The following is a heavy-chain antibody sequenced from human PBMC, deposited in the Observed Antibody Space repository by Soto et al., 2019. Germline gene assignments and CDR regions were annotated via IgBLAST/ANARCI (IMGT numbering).Heavy chain of an antibody. V-gene: IGHV3-74*01. CDR2: VNSDGHDT. CDR1: GFTFSTYW. D-gene: IGHD1-1*01. Sequence: EVQLVESGGGLVQPGGSLRLSCAASGFTFSTYWMHWVRQTPGKGLVWVSRVNSDGHDTVYAVSVKGRFPLYRDNAKNTVFLQMSIVRSECTAVYYCAKGRDNYSDFEYWGQGIVVTVSS. J-gene: IGHJ4*02. CDR3: AKGRDNYSDFEY.